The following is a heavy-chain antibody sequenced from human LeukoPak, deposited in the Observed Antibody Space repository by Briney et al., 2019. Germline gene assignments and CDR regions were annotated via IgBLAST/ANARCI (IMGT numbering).Heavy chain of an antibody. CDR3: ARGHYGLEV. J-gene: IGHJ6*04. Sequence: SETLSVTCTVSGASVNSYYWSWIRQPPGKGLEWIGYTHYSGSTSYNPSLKSRVTISIDTSKNQFSLKLTSVTAADTAVFYCARGHYGLEVWGKGITVTVSS. CDR2: THYSGST. V-gene: IGHV4-59*02. CDR1: GASVNSYY.